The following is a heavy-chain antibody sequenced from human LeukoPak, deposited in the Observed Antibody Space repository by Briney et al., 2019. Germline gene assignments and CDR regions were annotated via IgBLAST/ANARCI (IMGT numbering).Heavy chain of an antibody. CDR3: VPHIHYSHQY. D-gene: IGHD2-21*01. CDR1: GFTFSSPP. J-gene: IGHJ4*02. Sequence: PGGSLRLSCSASGFTFSSPPMHWVRQAPGKALEYVSAISSDGCNAYYADSVKGRFTMSRDNSKNTLSLQMSSLRAEDTAVYHCVPHIHYSHQYWGRGTLVTVS. CDR2: ISSDGCNA. V-gene: IGHV3-64D*08.